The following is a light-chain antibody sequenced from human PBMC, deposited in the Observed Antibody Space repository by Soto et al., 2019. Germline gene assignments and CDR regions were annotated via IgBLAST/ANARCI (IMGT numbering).Light chain of an antibody. CDR2: AAS. V-gene: IGKV1-39*01. CDR3: QQSYSSLPLT. CDR1: QSISSY. Sequence: DIQMTQSPSSLSASVGDRVTITCRASQSISSYLNWYQQKPGKAPKLLIYAASSLQSGVPSRFSGSGAGTDFTLNICSLQPEDFATYYCQQSYSSLPLTFGGGTKVEIK. J-gene: IGKJ4*01.